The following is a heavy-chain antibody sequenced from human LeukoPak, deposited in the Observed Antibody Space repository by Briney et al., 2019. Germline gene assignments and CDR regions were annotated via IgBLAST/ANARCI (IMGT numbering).Heavy chain of an antibody. J-gene: IGHJ6*03. CDR3: SRGYGAGSRYYYYFYMDV. D-gene: IGHD3-10*01. CDR2: IYHSGST. Sequence: PSESLSLTCPLYGYSISSGYYWAWIRQPPGKGLEWLGSIYHSGSTYYNPSLKSRVTISVDTSKLHFSQKPGSVPAADPAVYDCSRGYGAGSRYYYYFYMDVGGKGTTVTVSS. V-gene: IGHV4-38-2*02. CDR1: GYSISSGYY.